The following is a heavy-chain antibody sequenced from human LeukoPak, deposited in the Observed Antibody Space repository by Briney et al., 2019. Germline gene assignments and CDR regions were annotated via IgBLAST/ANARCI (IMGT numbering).Heavy chain of an antibody. V-gene: IGHV4-59*01. CDR1: GGSISSYY. CDR3: AGARNWNDGKFDY. CDR2: VYYIGST. Sequence: SETLSLTCTVSGGSISSYYWNWIRQPPGKGLEWIGYVYYIGSTNYNPSLKSRVTISVDTSKNQFSLKLSSVTAADTAVYYCAGARNWNDGKFDYWGQGTLVTVSS. D-gene: IGHD1-1*01. J-gene: IGHJ4*02.